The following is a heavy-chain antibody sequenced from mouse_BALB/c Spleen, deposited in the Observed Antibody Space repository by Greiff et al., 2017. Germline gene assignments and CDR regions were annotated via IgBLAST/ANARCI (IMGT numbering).Heavy chain of an antibody. CDR3: ARSGDGNYEAWFAY. V-gene: IGHV1S81*02. D-gene: IGHD2-1*01. J-gene: IGHJ3*01. Sequence: QVQLKQPGAELVKPGASVKLSCKASGYTFTSYWMHWVKQRPGQGLEWIGVINPSNGRTNYNEKFKSKATLTVDKSSSTAYMQLSSLTSEDSAVYYCARSGDGNYEAWFAYWGQGTLVTVSA. CDR1: GYTFTSYW. CDR2: INPSNGRT.